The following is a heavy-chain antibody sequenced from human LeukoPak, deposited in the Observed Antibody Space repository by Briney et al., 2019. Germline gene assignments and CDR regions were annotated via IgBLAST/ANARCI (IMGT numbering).Heavy chain of an antibody. CDR2: MYYSGNT. D-gene: IGHD2-15*01. CDR3: ARMSAVVVHAFDI. CDR1: GGSISSSTYY. J-gene: IGHJ3*02. V-gene: IGHV4-39*01. Sequence: SQTLSLTCTVSGGSISSSTYYWGWIRQPPGKGLEWIGSMYYSGNTYYNPSLKSRVTISVDTSKNHFSLKLSSVTAADTAVYYCARMSAVVVHAFDIWGQGTMVTVSS.